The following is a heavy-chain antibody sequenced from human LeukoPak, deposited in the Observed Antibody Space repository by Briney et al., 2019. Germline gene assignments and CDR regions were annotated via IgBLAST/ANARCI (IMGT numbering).Heavy chain of an antibody. CDR2: IYHSGNT. Sequence: SETLSLTCTVSGGSVSRSPYYWGWIRQPPGKGLEWIGSIYHSGNTLYNPSLKSRVTISVDTSKNQFSLKLRSVTAADTAVYYCGRVGAAHPSDYGGYYYFDYWGQGNLVTVSS. D-gene: IGHD4-23*01. V-gene: IGHV4-39*07. CDR3: GRVGAAHPSDYGGYYYFDY. J-gene: IGHJ4*02. CDR1: GGSVSRSPYY.